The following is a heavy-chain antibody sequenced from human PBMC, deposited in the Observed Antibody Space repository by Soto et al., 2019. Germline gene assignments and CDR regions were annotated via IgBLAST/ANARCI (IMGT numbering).Heavy chain of an antibody. Sequence: SVKVSCKASGGTFSSYTISWVRQAPGQGLEWMGRIIPILGIANYAQKFQGRVTITADKSTSTAYMELSSLRSEDTAVYYCARDYYGSGSDMNWFDPWGQGTLVTVSS. CDR2: IIPILGIA. CDR1: GGTFSSYT. D-gene: IGHD3-10*01. V-gene: IGHV1-69*04. CDR3: ARDYYGSGSDMNWFDP. J-gene: IGHJ5*02.